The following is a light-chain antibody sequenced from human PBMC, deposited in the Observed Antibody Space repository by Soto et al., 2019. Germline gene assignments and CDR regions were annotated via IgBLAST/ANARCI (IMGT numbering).Light chain of an antibody. CDR1: QSINNN. V-gene: IGKV3-15*01. J-gene: IGKJ4*01. CDR2: GAS. CDR3: QQYDNWPLT. Sequence: VMTHSPATLSVSPWEMATISCRASQSINNNLAWDQRTPGQAPRLLIYGASTRATGIPDRFSGSGSGTEFTLTISSLQSEDFAAYFCQQYDNWPLTFGGGTKVDIK.